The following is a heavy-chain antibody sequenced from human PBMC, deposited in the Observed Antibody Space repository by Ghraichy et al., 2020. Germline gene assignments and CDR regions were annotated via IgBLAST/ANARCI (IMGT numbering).Heavy chain of an antibody. CDR3: AKRGGYYYDY. V-gene: IGHV3-23*01. CDR1: GFTFSNYD. CDR2: ISSSGGRT. J-gene: IGHJ4*02. Sequence: GESLNISCAASGFTFSNYDMSWVRQAPGKGLEWVSAISSSGGRTYHADSVKGRFTMSRDNSKNTMFMQMNSLRAEDTAMYYCAKRGGYYYDYWGRGTLVTVSS. D-gene: IGHD6-13*01.